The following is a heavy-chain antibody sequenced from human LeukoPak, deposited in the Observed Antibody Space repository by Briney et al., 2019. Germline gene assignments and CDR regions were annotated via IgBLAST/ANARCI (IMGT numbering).Heavy chain of an antibody. CDR2: IYGGGAT. V-gene: IGHV3-53*01. Sequence: QPGGSLRLSCAASGLTVSSDYMAWVRQAPGKGLEWISVIYGGGATYYADSVQGRLTISRDTSNNALYLQMISLRVEDTAVYHCARLLPASRHYFDYWGLGTLVTVSS. J-gene: IGHJ4*02. CDR3: ARLLPASRHYFDY. D-gene: IGHD6-6*01. CDR1: GLTVSSDY.